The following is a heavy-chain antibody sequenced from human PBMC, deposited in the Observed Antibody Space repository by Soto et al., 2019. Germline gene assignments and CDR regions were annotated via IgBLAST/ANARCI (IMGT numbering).Heavy chain of an antibody. V-gene: IGHV1-2*04. Sequence: QVQLVQSGAEVKKPGASVKVSCKASGYTFTGYYMHWVRQAPVKGLEWMGWINPNSGGTNYAQTLRGWVTMTRDTSISRADMELGRLRSDDTAVYYCTRARAHPYCSGGSCYSALDAFDICGQGTMVTVSS. D-gene: IGHD2-15*01. CDR3: TRARAHPYCSGGSCYSALDAFDI. CDR2: INPNSGGT. CDR1: GYTFTGYY. J-gene: IGHJ3*02.